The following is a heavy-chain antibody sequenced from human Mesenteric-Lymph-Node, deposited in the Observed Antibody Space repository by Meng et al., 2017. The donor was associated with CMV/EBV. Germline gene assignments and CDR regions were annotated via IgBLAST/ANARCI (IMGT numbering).Heavy chain of an antibody. CDR3: ARDAVELGIDY. V-gene: IGHV4-59*01. CDR2: IHSSGRT. J-gene: IGHJ4*02. CDR1: GTSISSLY. D-gene: IGHD7-27*01. Sequence: SETLSLTCNVSGTSISSLYWSWVRQSPGKGLEWIGYIHSSGRTNYSPSLKSRVTISMDTSKNQFSLNLNSVTAADTAVYYCARDAVELGIDYWGQGTLVTVSS.